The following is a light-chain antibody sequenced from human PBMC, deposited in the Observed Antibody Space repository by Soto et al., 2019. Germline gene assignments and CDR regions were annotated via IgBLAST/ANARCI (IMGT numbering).Light chain of an antibody. CDR1: QFLSSY. J-gene: IGKJ5*01. V-gene: IGKV3-11*01. CDR2: DTS. Sequence: EIVITQSPATLSVSPGERATLSCRASQFLSSYLAWYQQIPGQPPRLLIYDTSNRVTGIPARFSGSRSGTDFTLTISSLEHEDFAVYFCHQRNKFGQGTRLEIK. CDR3: HQRNK.